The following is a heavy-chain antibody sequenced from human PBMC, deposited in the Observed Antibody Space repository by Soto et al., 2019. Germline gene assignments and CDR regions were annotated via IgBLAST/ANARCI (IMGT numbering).Heavy chain of an antibody. CDR2: ISAYNGNT. Sequence: QVQLVQSGAEVKKPGSSVKVSCKASGGTFSSYAISWVRQAPGQGLEWMGGISAYNGNTNYAQKLQGRVTMTTDTSTSTAYMELRSLRSDDTAVYYCARGGAEAKGRVVFQGGRYYYYGMDVWGQGTTVTVSS. CDR3: ARGGAEAKGRVVFQGGRYYYYGMDV. J-gene: IGHJ6*02. V-gene: IGHV1-18*01. CDR1: GGTFSSYA. D-gene: IGHD2-8*02.